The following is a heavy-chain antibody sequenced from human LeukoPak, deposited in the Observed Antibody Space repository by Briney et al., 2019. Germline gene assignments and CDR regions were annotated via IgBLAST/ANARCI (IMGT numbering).Heavy chain of an antibody. CDR1: GFTFSSYW. D-gene: IGHD3-16*01. CDR3: ARVGAATYAFDI. Sequence: GGSLRLSCAVSGFTFSSYWMHWVRQAPGKGLVWVSRIKSDGSSTTYADSVKGRFTISRDNAKNTLYLQMNSLRAEDTAVYYCARVGAATYAFDIWGQGTMVTVSS. J-gene: IGHJ3*02. V-gene: IGHV3-74*01. CDR2: IKSDGSST.